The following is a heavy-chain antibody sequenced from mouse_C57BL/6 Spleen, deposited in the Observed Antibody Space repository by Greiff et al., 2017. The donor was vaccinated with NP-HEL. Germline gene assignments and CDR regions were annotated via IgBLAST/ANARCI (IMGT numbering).Heavy chain of an antibody. CDR2: ISSGSSTI. V-gene: IGHV5-17*01. J-gene: IGHJ4*01. CDR1: GFTFSDYG. D-gene: IGHD2-2*01. Sequence: EVQLMESGGGLVKPGGSLKLSCAASGFTFSDYGMHWVRQAPEKGLEWVAYISSGSSTIYYADTVKGRFTISRDNAKNTLFLQMTSLRSEDTAMYYCARGLRRDYWGQGTSVTVSS. CDR3: ARGLRRDY.